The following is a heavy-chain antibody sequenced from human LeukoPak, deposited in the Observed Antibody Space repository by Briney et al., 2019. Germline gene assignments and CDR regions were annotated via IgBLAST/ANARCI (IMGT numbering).Heavy chain of an antibody. CDR3: ARHYCSGGNCYYFDH. CDR2: IYYRGTS. Sequence: SESVSLTCTVSGGSIRGYFWSWIRQPPGQGLEWIGFIYYRGTSKYNPSLMSRVTMSVDTSKNQVSLKLSSVTAADTAVYYCARHYCSGGNCYYFDHWGQGTLFTVSS. J-gene: IGHJ4*02. V-gene: IGHV4-59*08. D-gene: IGHD2-15*01. CDR1: GGSIRGYF.